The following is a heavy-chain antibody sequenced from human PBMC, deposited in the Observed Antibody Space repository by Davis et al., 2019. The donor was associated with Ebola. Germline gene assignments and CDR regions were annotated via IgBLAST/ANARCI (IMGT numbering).Heavy chain of an antibody. J-gene: IGHJ6*02. CDR3: ARDLYLGSWNYYGMDV. D-gene: IGHD2-2*02. Sequence: GGSLRLSCAASGFTVSSDYMSWVRQAPGKGLEWVANIKEDGGENYYADSVKGRFTISRDNAKNSLYLQMNSLRAEDTAVYYCARDLYLGSWNYYGMDVWGQGTTVTVSS. CDR1: GFTVSSDY. V-gene: IGHV3-7*01. CDR2: IKEDGGEN.